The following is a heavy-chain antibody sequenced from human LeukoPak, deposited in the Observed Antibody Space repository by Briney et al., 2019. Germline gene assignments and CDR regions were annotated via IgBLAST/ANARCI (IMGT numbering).Heavy chain of an antibody. CDR2: IYYSGST. CDR3: ARVGTYYDILTGYSPSPFDY. D-gene: IGHD3-9*01. J-gene: IGHJ4*02. V-gene: IGHV4-59*12. Sequence: SETLSLTCTVSGGSISSYYWSWIRQPPGKGLEWIGYIYYSGSTYYNPSLKSRVTISVDTSKNQFSLKLSSVTAADTAVYYCARVGTYYDILTGYSPSPFDYWGQGTLVTVSS. CDR1: GGSISSYY.